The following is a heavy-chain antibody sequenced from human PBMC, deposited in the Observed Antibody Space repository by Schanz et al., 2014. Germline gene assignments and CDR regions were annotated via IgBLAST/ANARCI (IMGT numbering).Heavy chain of an antibody. CDR2: IYHSGST. V-gene: IGHV4-4*02. CDR3: ARGTRERLLLRSWQFAFDI. J-gene: IGHJ3*02. CDR1: GFTFSSYG. Sequence: VQLVESGGGLVQPGGSLRLSCVASGFTFSSYGMHWVRQPPGKGLEWIGEIYHSGSTNYNPSLKSRVTMSVDTSKNQISLKLRSVTAADTAVYYCARGTRERLLLRSWQFAFDIWGQGTMVTVSS. D-gene: IGHD3-22*01.